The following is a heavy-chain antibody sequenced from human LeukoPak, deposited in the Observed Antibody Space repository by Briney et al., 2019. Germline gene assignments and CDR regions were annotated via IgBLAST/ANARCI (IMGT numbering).Heavy chain of an antibody. CDR3: ARLEATMVRGAIDAFDI. Sequence: GASLKISCKGSGSSFTSYWIGWVRQMPGKGLEWMGIIYPGDSDTRYSPSFQGQVTISADKSISTAYLQWSSLKASDTAMYYCARLEATMVRGAIDAFDIWGQGTMVTVSS. D-gene: IGHD3-10*01. CDR2: IYPGDSDT. V-gene: IGHV5-51*01. J-gene: IGHJ3*02. CDR1: GSSFTSYW.